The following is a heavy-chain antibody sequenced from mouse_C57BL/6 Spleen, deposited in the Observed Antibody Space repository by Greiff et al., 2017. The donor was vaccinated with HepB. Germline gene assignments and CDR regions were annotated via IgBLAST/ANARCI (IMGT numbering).Heavy chain of an antibody. CDR2: ISSGSSTI. J-gene: IGHJ4*01. CDR3: AMPFTTVVAKDYAMDY. V-gene: IGHV5-17*01. CDR1: GFTFSDSG. Sequence: EVQVVESGGGLVKPGGSLQLSCAASGFTFSDSGMHWVRQAPEKGLEWVAYISSGSSTIYYADTVKGRFTISRDNAKNTLFLQMTSLRSEDTAMYYCAMPFTTVVAKDYAMDYWGQGTSVTVSS. D-gene: IGHD1-1*01.